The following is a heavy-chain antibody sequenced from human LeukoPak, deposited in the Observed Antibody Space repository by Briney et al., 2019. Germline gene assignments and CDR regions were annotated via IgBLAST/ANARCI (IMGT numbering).Heavy chain of an antibody. Sequence: PSETLSLTCAVYGGSFSGYYWSWIRQPPGKGLEWIGEINHSGSTNYNPSLKSRVTISVDTSKNQFSLKLSSVTAADTAVYYCARRPYVWGSYRPGSGAFDIWGQGTMVTVSS. D-gene: IGHD3-16*02. CDR2: INHSGST. V-gene: IGHV4-34*01. J-gene: IGHJ3*02. CDR3: ARRPYVWGSYRPGSGAFDI. CDR1: GGSFSGYY.